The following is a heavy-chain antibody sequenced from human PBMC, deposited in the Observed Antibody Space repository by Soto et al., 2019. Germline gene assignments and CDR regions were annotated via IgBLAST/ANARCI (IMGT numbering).Heavy chain of an antibody. Sequence: QVLLQESGPGLLKPSGTLSLTCGVSGGSISSCRFWGWVRQPPGKGLEWVGDISHSGSVNYNPSLKSRVTISIDKSKNQFSLKLNSVTAADTAVYYCARSFGWYAIDYWGQGTLVIVSS. V-gene: IGHV4-4*02. D-gene: IGHD6-19*01. CDR3: ARSFGWYAIDY. CDR1: GGSISSCRF. J-gene: IGHJ4*02. CDR2: ISHSGSV.